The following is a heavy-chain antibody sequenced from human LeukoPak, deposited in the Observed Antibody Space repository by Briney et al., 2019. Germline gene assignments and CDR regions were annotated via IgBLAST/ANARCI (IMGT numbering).Heavy chain of an antibody. Sequence: PSETLSLTCAVYGGSFSGYYWRWIRKPPGKALEGCGEINHSGRTNYNPSLKSRVTISVDPSKHQFSLKLSSVTAADTAVYYCARKTVGATSGYYFDYWGQGTLVTVSP. CDR3: ARKTVGATSGYYFDY. J-gene: IGHJ4*02. CDR1: GGSFSGYY. D-gene: IGHD1-26*01. CDR2: INHSGRT. V-gene: IGHV4-34*01.